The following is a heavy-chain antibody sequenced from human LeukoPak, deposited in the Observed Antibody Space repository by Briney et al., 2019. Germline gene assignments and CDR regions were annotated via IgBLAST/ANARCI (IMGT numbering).Heavy chain of an antibody. CDR2: INSNRGVT. V-gene: IGHV1-2*02. J-gene: IGHJ5*02. Sequence: APVKVSCRASGYTFTDYYIHWVRQAPGQGLEWMGWINSNRGVTNSAQNFQGRITLTRDTSISTAYMELSSLRSDDTAVYYCARDRASGTKNCFDPWGQGTLVTVSS. D-gene: IGHD3-10*01. CDR1: GYTFTDYY. CDR3: ARDRASGTKNCFDP.